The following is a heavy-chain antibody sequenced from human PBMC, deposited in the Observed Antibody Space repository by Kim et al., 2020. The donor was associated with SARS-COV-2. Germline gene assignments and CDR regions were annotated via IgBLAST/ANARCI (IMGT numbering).Heavy chain of an antibody. CDR2: IIPIFGTA. CDR3: ARDLPRTLFEVRGVIRIGAFDI. CDR1: GGTFSSYA. V-gene: IGHV1-69*06. J-gene: IGHJ3*02. Sequence: SVKVSCKASGGTFSSYAISWVRQAPGQGLEWMGGIIPIFGTANYAQKFQGRVTITADKSTSTAYMELSSLRSEDTAVYYCARDLPRTLFEVRGVIRIGAFDIWGQGTMVTVSS. D-gene: IGHD3-10*01.